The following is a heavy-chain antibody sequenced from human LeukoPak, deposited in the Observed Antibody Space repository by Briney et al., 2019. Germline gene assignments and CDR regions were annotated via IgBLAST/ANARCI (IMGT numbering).Heavy chain of an antibody. CDR1: GYTLSSYA. Sequence: ASVKVSCKASGYTLSSYAMHWVRQAPGQRLEWMGWINADNGETKYSQEFQGRVTITRDTSASTAYMELSSLRSEDMAVYYCARPIGYYLYSFDYWGQGTLVTVSS. D-gene: IGHD3-22*01. J-gene: IGHJ4*02. CDR3: ARPIGYYLYSFDY. V-gene: IGHV1-3*03. CDR2: INADNGET.